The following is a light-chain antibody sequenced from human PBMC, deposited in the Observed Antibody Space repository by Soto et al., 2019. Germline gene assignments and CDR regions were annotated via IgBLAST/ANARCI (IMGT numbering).Light chain of an antibody. CDR1: SSDIGVYNY. CDR2: EVS. V-gene: IGLV2-14*01. Sequence: QSALTQPASVSGSPGQSVAISCTGTSSDIGVYNYVSWYQQHPGKAPKLMIYEVSNRPSGVTNRFSGSKSGNTASLTISGLQAVDEADYYCISFTTTSPFVFGTGTKLTVL. CDR3: ISFTTTSPFV. J-gene: IGLJ1*01.